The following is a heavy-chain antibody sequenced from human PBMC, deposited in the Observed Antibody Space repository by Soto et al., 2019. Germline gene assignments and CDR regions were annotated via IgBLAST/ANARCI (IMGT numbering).Heavy chain of an antibody. CDR2: MNSDGSNT. V-gene: IGHV3-74*01. Sequence: GGSLRLSCAASGFTFSNYWMHWVRQAPGKGLVWISRMNSDGSNTVYADAVKGRFTISRDNAKNTLYLQMNSLRVEDTAVYYCFLCMMGVPTSSTNFWGQGTLVTVSS. CDR3: FLCMMGVPTSSTNF. D-gene: IGHD2-2*01. CDR1: GFTFSNYW. J-gene: IGHJ4*02.